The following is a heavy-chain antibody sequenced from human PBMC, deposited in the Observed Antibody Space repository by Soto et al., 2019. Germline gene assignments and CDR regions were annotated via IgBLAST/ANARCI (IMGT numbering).Heavy chain of an antibody. CDR3: ARDLRLIAVAGPWDY. CDR2: IWYDGSNK. Sequence: PGGSLRLSCAASGFTFSSYGIHWVRQAPCKGLEWVAVIWYDGSNKYYADSVKGRFTISRDNSKNTLYLQMNSLRAEDTAVYYCARDLRLIAVAGPWDYGRQGTLVTVAS. V-gene: IGHV3-33*01. J-gene: IGHJ4*02. CDR1: GFTFSSYG. D-gene: IGHD6-19*01.